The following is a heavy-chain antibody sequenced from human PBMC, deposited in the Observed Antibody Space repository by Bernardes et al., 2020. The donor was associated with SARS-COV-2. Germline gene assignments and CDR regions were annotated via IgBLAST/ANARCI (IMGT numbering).Heavy chain of an antibody. CDR3: ARAIVVVPAAMRTTYYYYGMDV. CDR2: ISAYNGNT. D-gene: IGHD2-2*01. V-gene: IGHV1-18*01. Sequence: ASVKVSCKASGYTFTSYGISWVRQAPGQGLEWMGWISAYNGNTNYAQKLQGRVTMTTDTSTSTAYMELRSLRSDDTAVYYCARAIVVVPAAMRTTYYYYGMDVWGQGTTVTVSS. J-gene: IGHJ6*02. CDR1: GYTFTSYG.